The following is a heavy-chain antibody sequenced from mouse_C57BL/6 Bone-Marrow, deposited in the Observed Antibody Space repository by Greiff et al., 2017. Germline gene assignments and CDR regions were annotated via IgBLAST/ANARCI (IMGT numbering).Heavy chain of an antibody. CDR3: ARERGLLLRPFAY. V-gene: IGHV3-6*01. Sequence: DVQLQESGPGLVKPSQSLSLTCSVTGYSITSGYYWNWIRQFPGNKLEWMGYISYDGSNNYNPSLKNRISITRDTSKNQFFLKLNSVTTEDTATYYCARERGLLLRPFAYWGQGTLVTVSA. D-gene: IGHD1-1*01. J-gene: IGHJ3*01. CDR1: GYSITSGYY. CDR2: ISYDGSN.